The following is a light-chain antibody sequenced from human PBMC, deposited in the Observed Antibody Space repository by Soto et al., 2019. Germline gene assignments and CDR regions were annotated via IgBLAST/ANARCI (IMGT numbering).Light chain of an antibody. CDR1: SSNIGGNA. V-gene: IGLV1-44*01. Sequence: QSVLTQPPSASGTPGQRVTISCSGSSSNIGGNAVNWYQQLPGTAPKLLIHSNNQRPSGVPDRFSASKSGTSASLAISGLQSEDEADYYCAAWDDSLKEVFGGGTKLTVL. CDR2: SNN. J-gene: IGLJ2*01. CDR3: AAWDDSLKEV.